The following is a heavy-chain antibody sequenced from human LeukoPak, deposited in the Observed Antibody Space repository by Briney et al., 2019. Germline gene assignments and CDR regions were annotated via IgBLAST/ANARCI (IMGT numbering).Heavy chain of an antibody. D-gene: IGHD3-10*01. V-gene: IGHV3-21*01. CDR2: ISSSSSYI. Sequence: PGRSLRLSCAAFGFTFSSYAMHWVRQAPGKGLEWVSSISSSSSYIYYADSVKGRFTIFRDNAKNSLYLQMNSLRAEDTAVYYCAREDSHYYGSGSYPFDYWGQGTLVTVSS. CDR1: GFTFSSYA. J-gene: IGHJ4*02. CDR3: AREDSHYYGSGSYPFDY.